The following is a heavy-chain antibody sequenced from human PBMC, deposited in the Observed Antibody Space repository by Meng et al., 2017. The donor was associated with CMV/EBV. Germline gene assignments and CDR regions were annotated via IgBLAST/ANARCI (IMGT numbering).Heavy chain of an antibody. CDR2: MNPNSGNT. J-gene: IGHJ6*02. V-gene: IGHV1-8*03. CDR3: ARRPSYSSPNYYYYGMDV. D-gene: IGHD6-13*01. CDR1: GYTFTSYD. Sequence: ASVKVSCKASGYTFTSYDINWVRQATGQGREWMGWMNPNSGNTGYAQKFQGRVTITRNTSISTVYMELSSLRSEDTAVYYCARRPSYSSPNYYYYGMDVWGQGTTVTVSS.